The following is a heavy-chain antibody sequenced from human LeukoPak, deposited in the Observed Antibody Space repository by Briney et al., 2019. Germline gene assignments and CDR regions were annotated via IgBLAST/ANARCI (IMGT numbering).Heavy chain of an antibody. CDR3: ARVSDRSFFDAFDI. Sequence: SETLSLTCTVSGYSLTSGYYWGWVRQPPGRGLECIGSVLYSGGSFFNPSLKSRVTMSVDTSKNQFSLKLRSVTTADTAVYYCARVSDRSFFDAFDIWGQGTMVTVSS. D-gene: IGHD2-15*01. J-gene: IGHJ3*02. CDR1: GYSLTSGYY. V-gene: IGHV4-38-2*02. CDR2: VLYSGGS.